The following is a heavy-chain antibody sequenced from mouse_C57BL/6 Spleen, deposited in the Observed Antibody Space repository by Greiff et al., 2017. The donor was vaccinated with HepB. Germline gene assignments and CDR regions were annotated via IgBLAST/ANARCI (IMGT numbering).Heavy chain of an antibody. CDR1: GYTFTGYW. CDR3: ARARYYGSSPFAY. V-gene: IGHV1-9*01. D-gene: IGHD1-1*01. J-gene: IGHJ3*01. Sequence: VQRVESGAELMKPGASVKLSCKATGYTFTGYWIEWVKQRPGHGLEWIGEILPGSGSTNYIEKFKGKATFTADTSSNTAYMQLSSLTTEDSAIYYCARARYYGSSPFAYWGQGTLVTVSA. CDR2: ILPGSGST.